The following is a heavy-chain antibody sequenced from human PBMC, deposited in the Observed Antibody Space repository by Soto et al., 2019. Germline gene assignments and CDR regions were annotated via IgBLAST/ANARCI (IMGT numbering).Heavy chain of an antibody. Sequence: GGSLRLSCEASGFTFSNHVMNWVRQAPGKGLEWVSAINGGGGSTFYADSVKGRFTISRDNSKNTLYLQMHSLRADDTAVYYCANVPEYNFWSGYRYYFDYWGQGTLVTVSS. CDR2: INGGGGST. CDR1: GFTFSNHV. V-gene: IGHV3-23*01. J-gene: IGHJ4*02. D-gene: IGHD3-3*01. CDR3: ANVPEYNFWSGYRYYFDY.